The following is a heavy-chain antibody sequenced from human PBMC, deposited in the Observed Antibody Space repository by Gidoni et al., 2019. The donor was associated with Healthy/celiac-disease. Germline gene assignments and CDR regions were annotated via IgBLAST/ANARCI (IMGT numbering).Heavy chain of an antibody. CDR3: ARRRAAAGTSQGEYFQH. Sequence: EVQMVESGGGLVQPGGSLRLSCAASGFTFRSLWMNWVRQPPGKGLEWVANIKQDGSGKNYVDSVKGRVTISRDNAKNSLYLKMNSLRAEDTAVYYWARRRAAAGTSQGEYFQHWGQGTLVTVSS. J-gene: IGHJ1*01. CDR2: IKQDGSGK. V-gene: IGHV3-7*03. CDR1: GFTFRSLW. D-gene: IGHD6-13*01.